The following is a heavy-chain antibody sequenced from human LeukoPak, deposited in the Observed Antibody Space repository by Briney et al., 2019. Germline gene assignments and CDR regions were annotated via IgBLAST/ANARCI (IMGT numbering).Heavy chain of an antibody. CDR1: GYTFTSYY. CDR3: ARAPSSGYYYY. Sequence: ASVKVSCKASGYTFTSYYMHWVRQAPGQGLEWMGIINPSGGSTSYAQKFQGRVTVTRDTSTSTVYMELSSLRSEDTAVYYCARAPSSGYYYYWGQGTLVTVSS. D-gene: IGHD3-22*01. J-gene: IGHJ4*02. V-gene: IGHV1-46*01. CDR2: INPSGGST.